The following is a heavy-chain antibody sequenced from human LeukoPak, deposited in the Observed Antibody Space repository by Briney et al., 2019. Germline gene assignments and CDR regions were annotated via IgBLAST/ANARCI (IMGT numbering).Heavy chain of an antibody. CDR1: GFTFSSYS. CDR2: ISGSGGST. J-gene: IGHJ5*02. CDR3: ARDGEVGVGRWFDP. V-gene: IGHV3-23*01. Sequence: PGGSLRLSCAASGFTFSSYSMNWVRQAPGKGLEWVSAISGSGGSTYYADSVKGRFTISRDNSKNTLYLQMNSLRAEDTAAYYCARDGEVGVGRWFDPWGQGTLVTVSS. D-gene: IGHD1-26*01.